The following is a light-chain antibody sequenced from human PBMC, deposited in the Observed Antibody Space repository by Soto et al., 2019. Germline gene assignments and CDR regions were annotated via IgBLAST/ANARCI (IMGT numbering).Light chain of an antibody. CDR3: QSYDSSLSGYV. CDR2: GNS. Sequence: QSVLTQPPSVSGAPGQRVTISCTGSSSNIGAGYDVHWYQQLPGTAPKLLIYGNSNRPSGVPDRFSGSRSGTSASLAITGLQAEDYSDYYCQSYDSSLSGYVFVTGTMVPAL. CDR1: SSNIGAGYD. V-gene: IGLV1-40*01. J-gene: IGLJ1*01.